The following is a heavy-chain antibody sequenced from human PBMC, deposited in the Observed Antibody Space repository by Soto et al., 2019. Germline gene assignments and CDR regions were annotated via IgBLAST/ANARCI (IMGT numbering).Heavy chain of an antibody. D-gene: IGHD5-18*01. V-gene: IGHV3-30-3*01. Sequence: GGSLRLSCAASGSTFSSYAMHWVRQAPGKGLEWVAFISYDGSNKYHADSVTGRFTISRDNSKNTVYLQMNSLRAEDTAVYYCARGHGHTYGNIFDYWGQGTMVTVYS. CDR1: GSTFSSYA. CDR3: ARGHGHTYGNIFDY. CDR2: ISYDGSNK. J-gene: IGHJ4*02.